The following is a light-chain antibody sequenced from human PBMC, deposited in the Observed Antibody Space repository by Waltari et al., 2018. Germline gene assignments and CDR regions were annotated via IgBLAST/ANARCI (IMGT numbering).Light chain of an antibody. Sequence: DIQITQSPSSLSASVGDRVTITCRASLTISNYLNWYQQKPGKAPKLLIYAASSLQSGVPSRFSGSGSGTDFTLTISSLQPEDFATYYCQQTYTTPPTFGQGTKVEVK. CDR3: QQTYTTPPT. V-gene: IGKV1-39*01. J-gene: IGKJ1*01. CDR2: AAS. CDR1: LTISNY.